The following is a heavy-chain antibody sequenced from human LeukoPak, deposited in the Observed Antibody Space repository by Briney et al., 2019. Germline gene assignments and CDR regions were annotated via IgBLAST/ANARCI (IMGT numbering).Heavy chain of an antibody. V-gene: IGHV3-23*01. Sequence: PGGSLRLACAASGFTFSSYAMSWVRQAPGKGLEWVSAISGSAGSTYYADSVKGRFTISRDNSKNTLYLQMNSLRAEDTAVYYCAKGSYCSSTTCYGVADRIDYWGQGTLGTVSS. CDR1: GFTFSSYA. J-gene: IGHJ4*02. D-gene: IGHD2-2*01. CDR3: AKGSYCSSTTCYGVADRIDY. CDR2: ISGSAGST.